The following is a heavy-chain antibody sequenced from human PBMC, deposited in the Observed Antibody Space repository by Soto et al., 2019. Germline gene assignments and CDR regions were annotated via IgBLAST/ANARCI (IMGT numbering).Heavy chain of an antibody. CDR3: TTDYWNYGETTDY. D-gene: IGHD1-7*01. V-gene: IGHV3-15*01. J-gene: IGHJ4*02. CDR1: GFTFSNAW. CDR2: IKSKTDGGTT. Sequence: EVQLVESGGGLVKPGGSLRLSCAASGFTFSNAWMSWVRQAPGKGLEWVGRIKSKTDGGTTDYAAPVKGRFTISRYDSKHTLNLQMNSLKTEDTAVYYCTTDYWNYGETTDYWGQGTLVTVSS.